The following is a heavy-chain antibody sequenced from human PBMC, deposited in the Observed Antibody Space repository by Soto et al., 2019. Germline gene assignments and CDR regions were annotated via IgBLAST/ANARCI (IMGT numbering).Heavy chain of an antibody. V-gene: IGHV4-34*01. CDR1: GGSFSGYY. CDR2: INHSGST. J-gene: IGHJ6*02. CDR3: ARGVGGIAAAGTPSSYYYYYGMDV. D-gene: IGHD6-13*01. Sequence: SETLSLTCAVYGGSFSGYYWSWIRQPPGKGLEWIGEINHSGSTNYNPSLKSRVTISVDTSKNQFSLKLSSVTAADTAVYYCARGVGGIAAAGTPSSYYYYYGMDVWGQGTTVTVS.